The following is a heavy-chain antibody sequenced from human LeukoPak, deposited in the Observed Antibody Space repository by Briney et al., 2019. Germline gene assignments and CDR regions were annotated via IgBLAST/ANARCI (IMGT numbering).Heavy chain of an antibody. CDR1: GFTFSSYA. D-gene: IGHD3-9*01. CDR3: VIYKQKTAYDILTGYYEGEGYFDY. V-gene: IGHV3-23*01. J-gene: IGHJ4*02. Sequence: GGSLILSCAASGFTFSSYAMSWVRQAPGKGLELVSAISGSGGSTYYAESVKGRFTISRDNSKNTLYLQMNSLRAEDTAVYYFVIYKQKTAYDILTGYYEGEGYFDYWGQGTLVTVSS. CDR2: ISGSGGST.